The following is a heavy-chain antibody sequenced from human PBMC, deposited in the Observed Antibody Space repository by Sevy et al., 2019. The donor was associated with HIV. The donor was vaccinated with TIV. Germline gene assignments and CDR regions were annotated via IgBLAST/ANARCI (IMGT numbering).Heavy chain of an antibody. J-gene: IGHJ4*02. D-gene: IGHD3-3*01. V-gene: IGHV3-33*01. CDR2: IWYDGSNK. CDR1: GFTFSSYG. Sequence: GGSLRLSCAASGFTFSSYGMHWVRQAPGKGLEWVAVIWYDGSNKYYADSVKGRFIISRDNSKNTLYLQMNSLRAEDTAVYYCARAPPIKKASITIFGVVIIEPPDYWGQGTLVTVSS. CDR3: ARAPPIKKASITIFGVVIIEPPDY.